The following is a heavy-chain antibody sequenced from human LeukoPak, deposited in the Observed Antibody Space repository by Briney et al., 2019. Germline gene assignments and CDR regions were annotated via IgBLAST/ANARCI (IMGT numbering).Heavy chain of an antibody. J-gene: IGHJ6*02. Sequence: ASVKVSCKASGYTFTGCYMHWVRQAPGKGLEWMGGFDPEDGETIYAQKFQGRVTMTEDTSTDTAYMELSSLRSEDTAVYYCATVRLRFLEWLSQNYGMDVWGQGTTVTVSS. D-gene: IGHD3-3*01. CDR2: FDPEDGET. V-gene: IGHV1-24*01. CDR3: ATVRLRFLEWLSQNYGMDV. CDR1: GYTFTGCY.